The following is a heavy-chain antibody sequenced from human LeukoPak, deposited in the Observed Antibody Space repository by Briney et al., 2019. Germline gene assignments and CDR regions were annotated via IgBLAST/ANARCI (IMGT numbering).Heavy chain of an antibody. CDR1: GGSISSSSYY. V-gene: IGHV4-39*01. CDR3: ARIAAAGTPDFDY. CDR2: IYYSGST. Sequence: SETLSLTCTVSGGSISSSSYYWGWIRQPPGKGLEWIGSIYYSGSTYYNPSLKSRVTISVDTSKNQSSLKLSSVTAADTAVYYCARIAAAGTPDFDYWGQGTLVTVSS. D-gene: IGHD6-13*01. J-gene: IGHJ4*02.